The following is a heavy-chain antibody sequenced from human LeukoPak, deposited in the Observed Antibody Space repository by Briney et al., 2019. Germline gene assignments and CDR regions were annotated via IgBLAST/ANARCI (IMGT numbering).Heavy chain of an antibody. Sequence: ASVKVSCKASGYTFTGYYMHWVRQAPGQGLEWMGWINPNSGGTNYAQKFQGRVTMTRDTSISTAYMELSRLRSDDTAVYYCARVTYYYYYMDVWGKGTTVTDSS. CDR2: INPNSGGT. CDR3: ARVTYYYYYMDV. V-gene: IGHV1-2*02. CDR1: GYTFTGYY. J-gene: IGHJ6*03.